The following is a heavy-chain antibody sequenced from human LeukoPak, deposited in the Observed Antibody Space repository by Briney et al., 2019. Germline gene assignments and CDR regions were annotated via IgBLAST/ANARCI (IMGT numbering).Heavy chain of an antibody. J-gene: IGHJ4*02. CDR3: ARTREDYFDSSGYYSFDY. CDR1: GFTFRTYW. V-gene: IGHV3-11*01. Sequence: GGSLRLSCAASGFTFRTYWMSWVRQAPGKGLEWLSYISGSGYTISYADSVKGRFTISRDNAKNSLYLQMSSLRAEDTAVYYCARTREDYFDSSGYYSFDYWGQGTLVPVSS. CDR2: ISGSGYTI. D-gene: IGHD3-22*01.